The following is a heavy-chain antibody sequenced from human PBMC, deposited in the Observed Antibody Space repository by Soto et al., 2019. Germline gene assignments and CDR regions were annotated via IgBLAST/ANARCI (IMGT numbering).Heavy chain of an antibody. CDR2: ISGSGGST. V-gene: IGHV3-23*01. Sequence: EVQLLESGGGLVQPGGSLRLSCAASGFTFSSYAMSWVRQAPGKGLEWVSAISGSGGSTYYADSVKGRFTISRDNSKNTLYLQMNSLRAEDTAVYYCAKGVGAYRTSGSFDYWGQGNLVTVAS. CDR3: AKGVGAYRTSGSFDY. J-gene: IGHJ4*02. CDR1: GFTFSSYA. D-gene: IGHD6-6*01.